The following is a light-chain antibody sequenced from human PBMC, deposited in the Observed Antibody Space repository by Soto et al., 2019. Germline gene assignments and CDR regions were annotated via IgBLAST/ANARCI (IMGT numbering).Light chain of an antibody. J-gene: IGLJ2*01. Sequence: QSALTQPASVSGSPGQSITISCTGTSSDVGGYEYVSWYQHHPGKAPKLMIYDVSNRPSGVSTRFSGSKSGNTASLTISGLQAEDEADYYCSSYTSRTTLVLFGGGTKLTVL. V-gene: IGLV2-14*03. CDR2: DVS. CDR1: SSDVGGYEY. CDR3: SSYTSRTTLVL.